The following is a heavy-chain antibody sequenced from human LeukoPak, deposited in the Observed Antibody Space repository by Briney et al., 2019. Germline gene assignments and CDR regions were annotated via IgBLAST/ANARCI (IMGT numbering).Heavy chain of an antibody. Sequence: SETLSLTCTVSGGSISSSSYYWGWIRQPPGKGLEWIGSIYYSGSTYYNPSLKSRVTISVDTSKNQFSLKLSSVTAADTAVYYCAKDVVVPAAPYYYYGMDVWGQGTTVTVSS. CDR3: AKDVVVPAAPYYYYGMDV. V-gene: IGHV4-39*07. CDR1: GGSISSSSYY. J-gene: IGHJ6*02. D-gene: IGHD2-2*01. CDR2: IYYSGST.